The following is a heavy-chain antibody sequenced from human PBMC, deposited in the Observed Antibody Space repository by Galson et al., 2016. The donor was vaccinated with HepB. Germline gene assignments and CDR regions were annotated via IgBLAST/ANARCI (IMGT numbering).Heavy chain of an antibody. CDR1: GFTVSSNY. J-gene: IGHJ4*02. CDR3: ARRGMSRYYFDH. V-gene: IGHV3-53*01. Sequence: SLRLSCAASGFTVSSNYMSWVRQSPGKGLEWVSVIYSSGSTYYADSVKDRFTISRDISKNTLYFEMNSLRAEDTAVYYCARRGMSRYYFDHWGQGVLVTVSS. D-gene: IGHD3-16*01. CDR2: IYSSGST.